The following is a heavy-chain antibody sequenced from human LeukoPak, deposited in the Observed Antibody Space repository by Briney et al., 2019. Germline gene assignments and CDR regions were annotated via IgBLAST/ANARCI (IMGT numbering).Heavy chain of an antibody. Sequence: ASVKVSCKASGYTFTSYGISWVRQAPGQGLEWMGWISAYNGNTNYAQKLQGRVTMTTDTSTSTAYMEPRSLRSDDTAVYYCARDPGVGMWSYPFDYWGQGTLVTVSS. CDR3: ARDPGVGMWSYPFDY. V-gene: IGHV1-18*01. CDR2: ISAYNGNT. D-gene: IGHD1-26*01. CDR1: GYTFTSYG. J-gene: IGHJ4*02.